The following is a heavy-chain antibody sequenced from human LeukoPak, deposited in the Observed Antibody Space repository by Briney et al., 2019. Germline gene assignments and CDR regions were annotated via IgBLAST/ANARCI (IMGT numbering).Heavy chain of an antibody. CDR2: IYFSGST. V-gene: IGHV4-59*12. D-gene: IGHD3-16*02. Sequence: SETLSLTCTVSGGSISSFYWSWFYWSWIRQPPGKGLEWIGYIYFSGSTNYNPSLKSRVTISVDTSKNQFSLKLSSVTAADTAVYYCAIVSVAFGGVIVDDYWGQGTLVTVSS. J-gene: IGHJ4*02. CDR3: AIVSVAFGGVIVDDY. CDR1: GGSISSFY.